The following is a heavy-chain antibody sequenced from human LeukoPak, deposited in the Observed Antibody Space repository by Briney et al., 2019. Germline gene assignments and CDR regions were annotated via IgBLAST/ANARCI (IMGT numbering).Heavy chain of an antibody. CDR1: GGSISSSSYY. V-gene: IGHV4-39*07. J-gene: IGHJ4*02. CDR2: IYHSGST. CDR3: ARLSHSSGYYFDY. D-gene: IGHD3-22*01. Sequence: SETLSLTCTVSGGSISSSSYYWGWIRQPPGKGLEWIGSIYHSGSTYYNPSLKSRVTIAVDTSKNQFSLKLSSVTAADTAVYYCARLSHSSGYYFDYWGQGTLVTVSS.